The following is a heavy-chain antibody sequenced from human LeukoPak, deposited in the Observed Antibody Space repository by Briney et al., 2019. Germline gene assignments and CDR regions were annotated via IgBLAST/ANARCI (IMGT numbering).Heavy chain of an antibody. Sequence: PGGSLRLSCAASGFTFSSYAMTWVRQAPGKGLEWVSTISGSGATTFYADSVRGRFTISRDNSKNTLYLQVNSLRAEDTAVYCCAKDRHPYYYDSSGYYYDAFHIWGQGTMVTVSS. CDR1: GFTFSSYA. D-gene: IGHD3-22*01. J-gene: IGHJ3*02. CDR2: ISGSGATT. CDR3: AKDRHPYYYDSSGYYYDAFHI. V-gene: IGHV3-23*01.